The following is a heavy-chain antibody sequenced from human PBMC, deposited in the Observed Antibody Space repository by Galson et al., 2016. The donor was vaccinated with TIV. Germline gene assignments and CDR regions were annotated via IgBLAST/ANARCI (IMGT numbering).Heavy chain of an antibody. Sequence: CAISGDSVSNNVVAWNWIRQSPSRGLEWLGRTYYRSKWYNDYAISVKSRLIINADTSNNKVSLQLNSVTPEDTAVYYCGRGTGVWGDGWFLPWGQGTLVTVSS. CDR3: GRGTGVWGDGWFLP. V-gene: IGHV6-1*01. J-gene: IGHJ5*02. CDR2: TYYRSKWYN. CDR1: GDSVSNNVVA. D-gene: IGHD6-13*01.